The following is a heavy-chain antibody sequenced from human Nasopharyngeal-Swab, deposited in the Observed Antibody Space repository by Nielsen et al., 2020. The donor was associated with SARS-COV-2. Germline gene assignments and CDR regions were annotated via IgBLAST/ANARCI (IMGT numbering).Heavy chain of an antibody. J-gene: IGHJ4*02. V-gene: IGHV3-33*01. CDR1: GFTFSSYG. CDR2: IWYDGSNK. CDR3: ARGVPAAAFDY. D-gene: IGHD2-2*01. Sequence: GESLKISCAASGFTFSSYGMHWARQAPGKGLEWVAVIWYDGSNKYYADSVKGRFTISRDNSKNTLYLQMNSLRAEDTAVYYCARGVPAAAFDYWGQGTLVTVSS.